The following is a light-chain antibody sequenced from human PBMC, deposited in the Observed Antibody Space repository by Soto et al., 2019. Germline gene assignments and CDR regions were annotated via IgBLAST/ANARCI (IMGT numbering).Light chain of an antibody. V-gene: IGKV3-20*01. J-gene: IGKJ1*01. Sequence: EIVLTQSPGTLSLSPGERATLSCRASQSVSNNYLAWYQQKPGQAPRLLIYGASSRATGFPDRFSGSGTGTDFTLTIIRLEPEDFAVYYCQQYGSSPRTFGQGTKVEIK. CDR2: GAS. CDR1: QSVSNNY. CDR3: QQYGSSPRT.